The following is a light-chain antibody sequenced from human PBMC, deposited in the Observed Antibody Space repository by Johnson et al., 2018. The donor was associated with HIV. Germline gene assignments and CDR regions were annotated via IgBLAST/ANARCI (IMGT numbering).Light chain of an antibody. V-gene: IGLV1-51*01. CDR1: SSNIGNNY. CDR3: GTWDSSLSAYV. Sequence: VLTQPPSVSAAPGQKVTISCSGSSSNIGNNYVSWYQQLPGTAPKLLIYDNNKRPSGIPDRFSGSKSGTSATLGITGLQTWDEADYYCGTWDSSLSAYVLGTGTKVTVL. CDR2: DNN. J-gene: IGLJ1*01.